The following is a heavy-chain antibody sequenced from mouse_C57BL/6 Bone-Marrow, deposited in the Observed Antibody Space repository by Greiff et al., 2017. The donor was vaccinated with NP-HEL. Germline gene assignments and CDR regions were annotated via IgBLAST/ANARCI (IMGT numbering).Heavy chain of an antibody. V-gene: IGHV1-55*01. J-gene: IGHJ3*01. CDR2: IYPRSGNT. CDR3: AREGATIRAY. Sequence: QVQLQQPGAELVKPGASVKMSCKASGYTFTSYWITWVKQRPGQGLEWIGDIYPRSGNTYYNEKFKGKATLTADKSSSTAYMELRSLTSEDSAVYFCAREGATIRAYWGQGTLVTDSA. D-gene: IGHD2-12*01. CDR1: GYTFTSYW.